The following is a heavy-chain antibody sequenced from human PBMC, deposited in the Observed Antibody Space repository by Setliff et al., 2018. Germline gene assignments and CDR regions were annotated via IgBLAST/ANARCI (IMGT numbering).Heavy chain of an antibody. J-gene: IGHJ4*02. Sequence: PSETLSLTCAVYGESFSDSYWSWVRQPPGKGLEWIGDIYTSGYTNYNPSLKSRVTISVDTSKNQFSLKLNSVTAADTAMYYCARAGWVNTDPLDYWGQGTLVTVSS. CDR3: ARAGWVNTDPLDY. D-gene: IGHD4-17*01. CDR1: GESFSDSY. CDR2: IYTSGYT. V-gene: IGHV4-4*08.